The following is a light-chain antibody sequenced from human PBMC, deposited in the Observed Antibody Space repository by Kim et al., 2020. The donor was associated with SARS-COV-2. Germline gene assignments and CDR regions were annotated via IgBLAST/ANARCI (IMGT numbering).Light chain of an antibody. CDR2: DVT. Sequence: GQPFTHSSPGPTSDVGAHNFVSWYQQHPGTAPKLIIYDVTDRPSGVSYRFSGSKSGNTASLTISGLQAEDEADYYCSSYTDTSTVIFGGGTQLTVL. V-gene: IGLV2-14*03. CDR1: TSDVGAHNF. J-gene: IGLJ2*01. CDR3: SSYTDTSTVI.